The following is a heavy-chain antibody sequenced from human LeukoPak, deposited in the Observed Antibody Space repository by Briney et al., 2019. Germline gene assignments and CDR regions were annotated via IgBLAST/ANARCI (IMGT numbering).Heavy chain of an antibody. CDR1: GFTLSSYW. Sequence: PGGSLRLSCAASGFTLSSYWMNWVRQAPGNGLEWVAYINQDGSDKFYVDSVKGRFTISRDSAKNSLSLQMNSLRAEDTAVYYCARHMDVWGQGTTVTVSS. V-gene: IGHV3-7*01. CDR2: INQDGSDK. J-gene: IGHJ6*02. CDR3: ARHMDV.